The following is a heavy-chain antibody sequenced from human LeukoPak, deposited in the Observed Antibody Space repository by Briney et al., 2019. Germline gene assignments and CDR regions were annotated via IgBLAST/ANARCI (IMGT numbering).Heavy chain of an antibody. CDR1: GASISSGPDY. J-gene: IGHJ4*02. CDR2: IYPSGTT. V-gene: IGHV4-61*02. CDR3: ARGALYCRSGSCYTAFDC. D-gene: IGHD2-15*01. Sequence: SETLSLTCSVSGASISSGPDYWSWIRQSAGKGLEWIGRIYPSGTTNYSPSLKSRVTISLDTPTNQFSLKLSSVTAADTAVYFCARGALYCRSGSCYTAFDCWGQGTLVTVSS.